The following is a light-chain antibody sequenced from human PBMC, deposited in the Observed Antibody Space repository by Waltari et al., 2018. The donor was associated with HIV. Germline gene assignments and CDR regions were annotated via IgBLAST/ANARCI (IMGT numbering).Light chain of an antibody. CDR2: HDT. CDR1: NIGSKS. Sequence: YVLTQPPSVSVAPGKTARITCGGENIGSKSVNWYQKQPGQAPVMVIYHDTDRPSGIPDRFSGSNSEDTATLTIRRVEAGDEADYFCQVWDTNTDQYVIFGGGTNLAV. CDR3: QVWDTNTDQYVI. V-gene: IGLV3-21*01. J-gene: IGLJ2*01.